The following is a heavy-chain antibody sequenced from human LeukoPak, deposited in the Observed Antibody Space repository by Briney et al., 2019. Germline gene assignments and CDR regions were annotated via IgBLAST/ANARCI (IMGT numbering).Heavy chain of an antibody. CDR1: GFTFSDYY. CDR3: ARAGRGFSYGYLDY. Sequence: GGSLRLSCAASGFTFSDYYMSWIRQAPGRGLEWISYISSSGSTIYYGDSVKGRFTISRDNAKNSLYLQMNSLRAEDTAVHYCARAGRGFSYGYLDYWGQGSLVTVSS. J-gene: IGHJ4*02. V-gene: IGHV3-11*04. CDR2: ISSSGSTI. D-gene: IGHD5-18*01.